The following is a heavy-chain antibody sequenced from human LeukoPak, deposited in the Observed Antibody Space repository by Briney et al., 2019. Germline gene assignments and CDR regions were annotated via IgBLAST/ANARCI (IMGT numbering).Heavy chain of an antibody. CDR3: ATEVGYCSGGSCYRGLDY. CDR1: GFTFSSYG. Sequence: SGGSLRLSCAASGFTFSSYGMHWVRQAPGKGLEWVAVISYDGSNKYYADSVKGRFTISRDNSKNTLYLQMNGLRAEDTAVYYCATEVGYCSGGSCYRGLDYWGQGTLVTVSS. J-gene: IGHJ4*02. V-gene: IGHV3-30*03. D-gene: IGHD2-15*01. CDR2: ISYDGSNK.